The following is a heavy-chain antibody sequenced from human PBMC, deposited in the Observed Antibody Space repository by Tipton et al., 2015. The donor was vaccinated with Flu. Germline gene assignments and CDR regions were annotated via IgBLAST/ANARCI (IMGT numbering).Heavy chain of an antibody. CDR1: GDSVSSNSAA. Sequence: GLVKPSQTLSLTCAISGDSVSSNSAAWNWIRQSPSRGLEWLGRTYYRSKWYNDYAVSVKSRITINPDTSKNQFSLQLNSVTPEDTAVYYCARELPSAGYCSSTSCYAEIWYFDLWGRGTLVTVSS. V-gene: IGHV6-1*01. D-gene: IGHD2-2*01. CDR2: TYYRSKWYN. CDR3: ARELPSAGYCSSTSCYAEIWYFDL. J-gene: IGHJ2*01.